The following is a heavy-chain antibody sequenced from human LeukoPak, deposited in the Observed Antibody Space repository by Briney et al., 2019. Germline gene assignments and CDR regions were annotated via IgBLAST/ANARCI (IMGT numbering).Heavy chain of an antibody. V-gene: IGHV4-34*01. D-gene: IGHD5-18*01. CDR1: GGSIRGYY. CDR3: ARGGYSYGLYYFDY. J-gene: IGHJ4*02. CDR2: INHSGST. Sequence: SETLSLTCTVSGGSIRGYYWSWIRQPPGKGLEWIGEINHSGSTNYNPSLKSRVTISVDTSKNQFSLKLSSVTAADTAVYYCARGGYSYGLYYFDYWGQGTLVTVSS.